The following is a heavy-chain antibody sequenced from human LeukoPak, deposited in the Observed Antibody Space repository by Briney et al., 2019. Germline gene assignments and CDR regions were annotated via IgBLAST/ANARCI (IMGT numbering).Heavy chain of an antibody. D-gene: IGHD2-21*02. CDR2: ISYDGSNK. Sequence: GRSLRLSCAASGFTFSSYGMHWVRQAPGKGLEWVAVISYDGSNKYYADSVKGRFTISRDNSKNTLYLQMNSLRAEDTAVYYCAKNTAGIVVVTAIGYWGQGTLVTVSS. CDR1: GFTFSSYG. CDR3: AKNTAGIVVVTAIGY. V-gene: IGHV3-30*18. J-gene: IGHJ4*02.